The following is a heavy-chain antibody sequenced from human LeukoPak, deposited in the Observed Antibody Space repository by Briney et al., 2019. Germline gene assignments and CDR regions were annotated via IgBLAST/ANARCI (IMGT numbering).Heavy chain of an antibody. CDR2: ISYDGSNK. Sequence: QSGRSLRLSCAASGFTCSSYGMQRVPQAPGKGLMGMAIISYDGSNKYYADSVKGRFTISRDNSKNTLYLQMNSLRAEDTAVYYCAKDPSEQWLPIYFDYWGQGTLVTVSS. J-gene: IGHJ4*02. V-gene: IGHV3-30*18. D-gene: IGHD6-19*01. CDR1: GFTCSSYG. CDR3: AKDPSEQWLPIYFDY.